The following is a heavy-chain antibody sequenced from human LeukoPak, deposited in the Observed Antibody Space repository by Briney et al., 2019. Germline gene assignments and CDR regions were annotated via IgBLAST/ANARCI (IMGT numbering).Heavy chain of an antibody. CDR2: IYYSGST. CDR1: GGSISSGGYY. V-gene: IGHV4-31*03. CDR3: ARVPGPGEGSGSYYYGMDV. J-gene: IGHJ6*04. D-gene: IGHD3-10*01. Sequence: SETLSLTCTVSGGSISSGGYYWSWIRRHPGKGLEWIGYIYYSGSTYYNPSLKSRVTISVDTSKNQFSLKLSSVTAADTAVYYCARVPGPGEGSGSYYYGMDVWGKGTTVTVSS.